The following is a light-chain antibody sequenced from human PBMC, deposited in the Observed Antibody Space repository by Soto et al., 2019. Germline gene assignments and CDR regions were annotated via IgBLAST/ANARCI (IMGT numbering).Light chain of an antibody. Sequence: DIQMTQSPSSLSASLGDRVTITCQASQDISNYLNWYQQKPGKAPKLLIYDASNLETGVPSRFSGSGSGTDFTFTISSLQPEDIATYYCQQYDNLPITFGGGTKVDI. CDR3: QQYDNLPIT. J-gene: IGKJ4*01. V-gene: IGKV1-33*01. CDR2: DAS. CDR1: QDISNY.